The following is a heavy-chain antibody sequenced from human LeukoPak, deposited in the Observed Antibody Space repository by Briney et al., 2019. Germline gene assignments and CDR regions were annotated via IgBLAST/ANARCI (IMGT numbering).Heavy chain of an antibody. CDR3: ARAPLLWFGELFVRRTYYYMDV. CDR2: IRYDESNK. J-gene: IGHJ6*03. Sequence: PGGSLRLSCAASGFTFSSYGMHWVRQAPGKGLEWVAFIRYDESNKYYADSVKVRFTISRDNSKNTLYLQMNSLRAEDTDVYYCARAPLLWFGELFVRRTYYYMDVWGKGTTVTVSS. V-gene: IGHV3-30*02. CDR1: GFTFSSYG. D-gene: IGHD3-10*01.